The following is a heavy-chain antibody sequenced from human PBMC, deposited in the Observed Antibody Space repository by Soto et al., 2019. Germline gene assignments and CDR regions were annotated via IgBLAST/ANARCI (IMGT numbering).Heavy chain of an antibody. CDR3: AKTRLYDNNDYHRDGFDV. CDR2: ISGDGSAT. J-gene: IGHJ3*01. D-gene: IGHD5-12*01. V-gene: IGHV3-23*01. CDR1: GFRFWTYS. Sequence: EVKLLESGGGLVQPGESLRLSCAASGFRFWTYSMSWVRQAPGKGLEWVSGISGDGSATSYADSLKGRFTVSRDNSKDTLVLHMNTLRVEDTAVYYCAKTRLYDNNDYHRDGFDVWGPGTAVTVS.